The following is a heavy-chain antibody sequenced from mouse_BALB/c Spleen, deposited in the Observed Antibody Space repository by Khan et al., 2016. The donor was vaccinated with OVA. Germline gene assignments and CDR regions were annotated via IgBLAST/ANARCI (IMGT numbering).Heavy chain of an antibody. V-gene: IGHV1-20*02. CDR3: ARIYRSDFDY. J-gene: IGHJ2*01. D-gene: IGHD1-1*01. Sequence: VQLKQSGPELVKPGASVKISCKASGYSFTGYFMNWVMQSHGKSLEWIGRINPHIGETFYNQKFKGKATLTVDESSSTAHMELRSVASEDSAVYYCARIYRSDFDYWGQGTTVTVSS. CDR2: INPHIGET. CDR1: GYSFTGYF.